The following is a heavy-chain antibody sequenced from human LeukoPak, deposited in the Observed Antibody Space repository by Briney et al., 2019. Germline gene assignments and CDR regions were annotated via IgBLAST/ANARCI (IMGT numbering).Heavy chain of an antibody. J-gene: IGHJ4*02. V-gene: IGHV3-21*01. CDR1: GFTFNSYS. D-gene: IGHD3-10*01. CDR3: AKVAKYYYGPETYYFFEQ. Sequence: GGSLRLSCATSGFTFNSYSMNWGRQAPGKGLEWVSSISSSSRYIYYADSVKGRLTISRDNAKNSLYLQMNSLRVEDTAVYYCAKVAKYYYGPETYYFFEQWGQGTPVTASS. CDR2: ISSSSRYI.